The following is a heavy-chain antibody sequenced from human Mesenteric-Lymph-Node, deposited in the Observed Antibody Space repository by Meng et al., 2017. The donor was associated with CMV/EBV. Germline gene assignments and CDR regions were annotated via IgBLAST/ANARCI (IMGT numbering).Heavy chain of an antibody. CDR1: GYNFIAYS. V-gene: IGHV1-18*01. CDR3: ARLLPYYYDSSGYYWFDP. D-gene: IGHD3-22*01. J-gene: IGHJ5*02. Sequence: ASVKVSCKASGYNFIAYSIVWVRQAPGQGLECMGWISGYMGNTKYTQKFQDRVAMTRDTSTNTAYMELRSLRADDTAVYYCARLLPYYYDSSGYYWFDPWGQGTLVTVSS. CDR2: ISGYMGNT.